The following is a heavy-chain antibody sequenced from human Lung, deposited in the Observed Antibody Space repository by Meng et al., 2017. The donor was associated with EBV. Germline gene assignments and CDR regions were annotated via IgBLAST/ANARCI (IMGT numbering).Heavy chain of an antibody. CDR1: GGSIIIGNW. Sequence: QVQLKASGPRLVNPSGTRSLTCAVSGGSIIIGNWWSWVRQSPGKGLEWIGEIHHSGRTNYNPSLKSRITMSLDKPKNQFSLKLSSVTAADTAVYYCTRDSDSAYSLGYWGQGTLVTVSS. V-gene: IGHV4-4*02. CDR2: IHHSGRT. J-gene: IGHJ4*02. D-gene: IGHD2-21*01. CDR3: TRDSDSAYSLGY.